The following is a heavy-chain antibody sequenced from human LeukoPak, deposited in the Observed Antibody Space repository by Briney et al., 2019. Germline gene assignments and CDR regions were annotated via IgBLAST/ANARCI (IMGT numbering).Heavy chain of an antibody. D-gene: IGHD5-24*01. V-gene: IGHV1-2*02. CDR3: AGEMATKRAFDI. CDR2: IHPNSGGT. J-gene: IGHJ3*02. CDR1: GYTFSNYY. Sequence: ASVRVSCKASGYTFSNYYMHWVRRAPGQGLERVGWIHPNSGGTGSEKKFQGRVTVTRDTSISTAYMELSSLTSDDTAVYYCAGEMATKRAFDIWGPGTMVTVSS.